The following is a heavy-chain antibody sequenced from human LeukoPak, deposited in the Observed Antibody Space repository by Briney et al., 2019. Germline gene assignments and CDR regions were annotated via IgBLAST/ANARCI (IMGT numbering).Heavy chain of an antibody. CDR1: GGSISSYY. J-gene: IGHJ4*02. Sequence: SETLSLTCTVSGGSISSYYWSWIRQPPGKGLEWIGEINHSGSTNYNPSLKSRVTISVDTSKNQFSLKLSSVTAADTAVYYCARLAPIVGATPYFDYWGQGTLVTVSS. D-gene: IGHD1-26*01. CDR3: ARLAPIVGATPYFDY. CDR2: INHSGST. V-gene: IGHV4-34*01.